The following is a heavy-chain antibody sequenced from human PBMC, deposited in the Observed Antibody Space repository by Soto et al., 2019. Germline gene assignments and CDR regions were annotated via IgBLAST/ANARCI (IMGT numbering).Heavy chain of an antibody. CDR2: ISGSGGST. CDR3: AKDRRTYYYDSSGYHDY. V-gene: IGHV3-23*01. J-gene: IGHJ4*02. CDR1: GFTFSSYA. D-gene: IGHD3-22*01. Sequence: PVGSLRLSCAASGFTFSSYAMSWVRQAPGKGLEWVSAISGSGGSTYYADSVKGRFTISRANSKNTLYLQMNSLRAEDTAVYYCAKDRRTYYYDSSGYHDYWGQGTLVNVSS.